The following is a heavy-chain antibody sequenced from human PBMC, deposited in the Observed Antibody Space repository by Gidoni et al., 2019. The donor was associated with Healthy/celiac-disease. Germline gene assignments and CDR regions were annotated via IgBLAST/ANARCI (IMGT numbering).Heavy chain of an antibody. CDR1: GVTFSSYG. Sequence: QVQLVEAGGGVVQPGRSLRLSCAASGVTFSSYGMHWVRQAPGKGLELVSVISYDGSNKYYADSVKGRFTISRDNSKNTLYLQMNSLRAEDTAVYYCAKSHYYDSSGYIDYWGQGTLVTVSS. CDR2: ISYDGSNK. J-gene: IGHJ4*02. D-gene: IGHD3-22*01. CDR3: AKSHYYDSSGYIDY. V-gene: IGHV3-30*18.